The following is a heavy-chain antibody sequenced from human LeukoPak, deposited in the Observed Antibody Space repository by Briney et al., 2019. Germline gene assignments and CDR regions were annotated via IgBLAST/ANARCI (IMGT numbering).Heavy chain of an antibody. CDR2: IWSDGSNK. CDR3: ARGRVVTAGTYYYGMDV. CDR1: GFTFSSYG. V-gene: IGHV3-33*01. J-gene: IGHJ6*02. D-gene: IGHD2-21*02. Sequence: GTSLRLSCAASGFTFSSYGMHWVRQAPGKGLEWVAVIWSDGSNKYYADSVKSRFTISRDNSKNTLYLQMNSLRAEDTAVYYCARGRVVTAGTYYYGMDVWGQGTTVTVSS.